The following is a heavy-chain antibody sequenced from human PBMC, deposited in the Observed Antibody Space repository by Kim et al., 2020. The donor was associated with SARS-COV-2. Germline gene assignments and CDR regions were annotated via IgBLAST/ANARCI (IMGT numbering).Heavy chain of an antibody. D-gene: IGHD3-3*01. Sequence: SVKVSCKASGGTFSSYAISWVRQAPGQGLEWMGGIIPIFGTANYAQKFQGRVTITADESTSTAYMELSSLRSEDTAVYYCARVGAEWSNNWFDPWGQGTLVTVSS. V-gene: IGHV1-69*13. CDR1: GGTFSSYA. CDR2: IIPIFGTA. CDR3: ARVGAEWSNNWFDP. J-gene: IGHJ5*02.